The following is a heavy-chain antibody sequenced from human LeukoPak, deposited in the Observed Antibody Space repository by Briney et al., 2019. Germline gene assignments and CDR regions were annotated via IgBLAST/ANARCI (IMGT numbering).Heavy chain of an antibody. CDR2: INPNSGGT. CDR3: ARGGLVVVASEYFQH. Sequence: ASVKVSCKASGYTFTGYYMHWVRHAPGQGREWMGRINPNSGGTHYAQKFQGRVTMTRDRSISTAYMELSRLRSDDTAVYYCARGGLVVVASEYFQHWGQGTLVTVSS. D-gene: IGHD2-15*01. J-gene: IGHJ1*01. V-gene: IGHV1-2*06. CDR1: GYTFTGYY.